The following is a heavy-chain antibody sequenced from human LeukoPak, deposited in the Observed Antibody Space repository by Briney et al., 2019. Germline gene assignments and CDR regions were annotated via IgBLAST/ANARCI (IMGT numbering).Heavy chain of an antibody. Sequence: PSQTLSLTRTVSGGSISSGDYYWSWIRQPPGKGLEWIGYIYYSGSTYYNPSLKSQVTISVDTSRNQFSLKLSSVTAADTAVYYCARDTYYYDSSGYCGAFDIWGQGTMVTVSS. CDR2: IYYSGST. V-gene: IGHV4-30-4*01. CDR1: GGSISSGDYY. D-gene: IGHD3-22*01. J-gene: IGHJ3*02. CDR3: ARDTYYYDSSGYCGAFDI.